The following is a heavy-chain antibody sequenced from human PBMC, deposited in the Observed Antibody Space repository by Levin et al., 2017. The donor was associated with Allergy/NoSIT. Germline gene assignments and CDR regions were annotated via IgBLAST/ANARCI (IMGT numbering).Heavy chain of an antibody. D-gene: IGHD2-15*01. CDR1: GGSISSGGYY. CDR3: ARADYSGGSCYVDI. CDR2: IYYSGST. Sequence: SETLSLTCTVSGGSISSGGYYWSWIRQHPGKGLEWIGYIYYSGSTYYNPSLKSRVTISVDTSKNQFSLKLSSVTAADTAVYYCARADYSGGSCYVDIWGQGTMVTVSS. J-gene: IGHJ3*02. V-gene: IGHV4-31*03.